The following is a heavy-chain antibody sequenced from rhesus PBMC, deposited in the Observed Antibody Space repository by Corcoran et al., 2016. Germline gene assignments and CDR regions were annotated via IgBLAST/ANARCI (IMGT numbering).Heavy chain of an antibody. CDR2: NNPKKCKQ. J-gene: IGHJ6*01. V-gene: IGHV1S2*01. CDR3: ARWGGRWIYYGLDS. Sequence: QVQLVQSGAEVKKPGSSVKVSCKASGYTFTDYYMHWARQAPRQGLEWMGVNNPKKCKQKYAQKFHDSVTITSHTSTNPAYLELSRLRSEDTAVYCCARWGGRWIYYGLDSWGQGVVVTVSS. CDR1: GYTFTDYY. D-gene: IGHD6-25*01.